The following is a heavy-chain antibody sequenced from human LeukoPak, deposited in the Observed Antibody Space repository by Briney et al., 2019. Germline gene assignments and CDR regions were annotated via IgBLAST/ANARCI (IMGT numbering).Heavy chain of an antibody. D-gene: IGHD1-26*01. CDR2: ISYDGSNK. J-gene: IGHJ6*02. CDR1: GFTFSTYW. CDR3: AKVSRWELLVYYYYGMDV. Sequence: GGSLRLSCAASGFTFSTYWMSWVRQAPGKGLEWVAVISYDGSNKYYADSVKGRFTISRDNSKNTLYLQMNSLRAEDTAVYYCAKVSRWELLVYYYYGMDVWGQGTTVTVSS. V-gene: IGHV3-30*18.